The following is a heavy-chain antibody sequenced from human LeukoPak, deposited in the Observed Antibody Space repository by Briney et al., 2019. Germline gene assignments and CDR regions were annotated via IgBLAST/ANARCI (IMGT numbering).Heavy chain of an antibody. CDR3: ARVDGQIQLWPPFDY. CDR1: GFTFSSYA. J-gene: IGHJ4*02. V-gene: IGHV3-30-3*01. D-gene: IGHD5-18*01. Sequence: GGSLRLSCAASGFTFSSYAMHWVRQAPGKGLEWVAVISCDGSNKYYADSVKGRFTISRDNSKNTLYLQMNSLRAEDTAVYYCARVDGQIQLWPPFDYWGQGTLVTVSS. CDR2: ISCDGSNK.